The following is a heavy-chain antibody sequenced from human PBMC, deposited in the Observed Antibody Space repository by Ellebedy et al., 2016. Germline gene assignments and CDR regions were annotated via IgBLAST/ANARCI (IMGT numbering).Heavy chain of an antibody. CDR1: GFTFSDHY. J-gene: IGHJ4*02. D-gene: IGHD6-19*01. CDR3: ARVSGAVAGKGDY. CDR2: ISSSGSPL. V-gene: IGHV3-11*04. Sequence: GESLKISXAASGFTFSDHYMSWIRHVPGKGLESIAYISSSGSPLYYADSVRGRFTISRDNAKNSLYLQMNSLRAEDTAVYYCARVSGAVAGKGDYWGQGTLVTVSS.